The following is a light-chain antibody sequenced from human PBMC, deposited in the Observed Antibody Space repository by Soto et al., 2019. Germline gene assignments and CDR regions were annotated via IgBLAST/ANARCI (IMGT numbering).Light chain of an antibody. J-gene: IGKJ1*01. CDR2: WAS. CDR1: QSVLYSSNNKNY. CDR3: QQYYSTPQT. Sequence: DIVMTQSPDSLAVSLGERATINCKPSQSVLYSSNNKNYFAWYQQKPGQPPKLLISWASTRESGVPDRFSGSGSGTDFTGNIGSLQAEDVAVYYCQQYYSTPQTFGQGTKVEI. V-gene: IGKV4-1*01.